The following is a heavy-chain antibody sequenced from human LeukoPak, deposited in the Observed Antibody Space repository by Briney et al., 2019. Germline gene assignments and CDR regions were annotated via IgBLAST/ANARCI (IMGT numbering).Heavy chain of an antibody. CDR1: GGSISNYY. V-gene: IGHV4-59*01. CDR3: ARDRREHYYYYYMDV. J-gene: IGHJ6*03. CDR2: ISYSGST. Sequence: PSETLSLTCTVSGGSISNYYWSWIRQSPGKGLEWIGYISYSGSTNYNPSLKSRVTISVDTSKSQFSLKLNSVTAADTAVYYCARDRREHYYYYYMDVWGKGTTVTVSS. D-gene: IGHD5-24*01.